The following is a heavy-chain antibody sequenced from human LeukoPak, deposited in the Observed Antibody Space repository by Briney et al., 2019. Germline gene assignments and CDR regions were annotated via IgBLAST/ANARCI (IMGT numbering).Heavy chain of an antibody. CDR1: GLIFTSYA. CDR2: IKSKTDGGTT. CDR3: SLFRRGYFDY. Sequence: GGSLRLSCAASGLIFTSYAMSWVRQAPGKGLEWVGRIKSKTDGGTTDYAAPVKGRFTTSRDDSKSTLYLQMNSLKTEDTAVYYCSLFRRGYFDYWGQGTLVTVSS. D-gene: IGHD3-3*01. V-gene: IGHV3-15*01. J-gene: IGHJ4*02.